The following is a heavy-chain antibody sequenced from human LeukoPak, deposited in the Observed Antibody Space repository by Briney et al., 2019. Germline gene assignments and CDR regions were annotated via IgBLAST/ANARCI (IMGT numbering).Heavy chain of an antibody. D-gene: IGHD3-10*01. CDR2: IDSAGSNT. J-gene: IGHJ4*02. CDR1: GFTFSSYW. CDR3: ASQFSGGGH. V-gene: IGHV3-74*01. Sequence: GGSLRLSCAASGFTFSSYWMHWVRQAPGKGLVWVSCIDSAGSNTYYADSVKGRFTVSRDNAKNTLFLQMNSLRAEDTALYYCASQFSGGGHWGQGTLVTVSS.